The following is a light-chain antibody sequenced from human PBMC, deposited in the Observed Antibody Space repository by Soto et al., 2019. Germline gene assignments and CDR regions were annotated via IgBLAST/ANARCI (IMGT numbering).Light chain of an antibody. CDR1: SSDVGGYNY. Sequence: QSALTQPASVSGSPGQSITISCTGTSSDVGGYNYVSWYQHHPGKAPKLIIYEISDRPSGVSNRFSGSKSGNTASLTISGLQAEDEADYYCSSYTSSSTYVVFGGGTKVTVL. V-gene: IGLV2-14*01. CDR2: EIS. J-gene: IGLJ2*01. CDR3: SSYTSSSTYVV.